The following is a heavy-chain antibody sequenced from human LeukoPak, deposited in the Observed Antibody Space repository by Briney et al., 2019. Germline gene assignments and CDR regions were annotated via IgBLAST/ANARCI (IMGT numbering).Heavy chain of an antibody. CDR3: ARGRPIAAAGSLDFDY. CDR2: ISAYNGNT. J-gene: IGHJ4*02. D-gene: IGHD6-13*01. Sequence: ASVKVSCKASGYTFTSYGISWVRQAPGQGLEWMGWISAYNGNTNYAQKLQGRVTMTTDTSTSTAYMELRSLRSDDTAVYYCARGRPIAAAGSLDFDYWGQGTLVTVSS. CDR1: GYTFTSYG. V-gene: IGHV1-18*01.